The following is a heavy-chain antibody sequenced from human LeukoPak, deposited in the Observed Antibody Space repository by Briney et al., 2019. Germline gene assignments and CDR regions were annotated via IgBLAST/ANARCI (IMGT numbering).Heavy chain of an antibody. D-gene: IGHD2-21*01. CDR1: GFTFSSYA. J-gene: IGHJ4*02. CDR2: ISYDGSNK. V-gene: IGHV3-30*04. Sequence: GGSLRLSCAASGFTFSSYAMHWVRQAPGKGLEWVAVISYDGSNKYYADSVKGRFTISRDNSKNTLYLQMNSLRAEDTAVYYCASGESTGDDTYYFDYWGQGTLVTVSS. CDR3: ASGESTGDDTYYFDY.